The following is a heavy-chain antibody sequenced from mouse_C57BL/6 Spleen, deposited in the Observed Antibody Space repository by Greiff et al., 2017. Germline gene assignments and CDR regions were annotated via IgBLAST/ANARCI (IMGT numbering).Heavy chain of an antibody. CDR1: GFNIKDDY. V-gene: IGHV14-4*01. CDR3: TFIYDGYYEYAY. D-gene: IGHD2-3*01. J-gene: IGHJ3*01. CDR2: IDPENGDT. Sequence: VQLQQSGAELVRPGASVKLSCTASGFNIKDDYMHWVKQRPEQGLEWIGWIDPENGDTEYASKFQGNATITADTSSNTAYLQLSSLTSEDTAVYYCTFIYDGYYEYAYWGQGTLVTVSA.